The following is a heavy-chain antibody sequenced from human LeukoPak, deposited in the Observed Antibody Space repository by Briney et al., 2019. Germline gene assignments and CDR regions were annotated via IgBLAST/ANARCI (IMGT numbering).Heavy chain of an antibody. CDR3: ARDDYGDYGDY. V-gene: IGHV3-33*01. Sequence: PGGSLRLSCAASGFTFSSYGMHWVRQAPGKGLEWVAVIWYDGSNKYYADSVKSRFTISRDNSKNTLYLQMNSLRAEDTAVYYCARDDYGDYGDYWGQGTLVTVSS. D-gene: IGHD4-17*01. CDR2: IWYDGSNK. CDR1: GFTFSSYG. J-gene: IGHJ4*02.